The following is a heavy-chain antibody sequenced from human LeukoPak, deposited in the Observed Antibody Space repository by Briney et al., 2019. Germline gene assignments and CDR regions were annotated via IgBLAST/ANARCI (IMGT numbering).Heavy chain of an antibody. J-gene: IGHJ4*02. V-gene: IGHV3-11*04. D-gene: IGHD4-11*01. CDR2: ISRSGTTI. CDR3: AKDYYSNYAAHFFDS. Sequence: GGSLRLSCAASGFTLSDYYMSWIRPAPGKGLGWVLYISRSGTTISYANAVNGRFTTSRDNATNSLYLPMTSLRAADTVLYYCAKDYYSNYAAHFFDSWGQGTLVTVSS. CDR1: GFTLSDYY.